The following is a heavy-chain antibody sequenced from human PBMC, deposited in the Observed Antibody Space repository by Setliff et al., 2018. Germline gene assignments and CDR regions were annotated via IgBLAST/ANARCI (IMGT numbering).Heavy chain of an antibody. CDR2: ISWNSGSI. J-gene: IGHJ3*02. CDR3: AKSTRGSLYAFDI. D-gene: IGHD3-10*01. CDR1: SSGDYY. Sequence: SSGDYYWSWIRQPPGKGLEWVSGISWNSGSIGYADSVKGRFTISRDNAKNSLYLQMNSLRAEDMALYYCAKSTRGSLYAFDIWGQGTMVTVSS. V-gene: IGHV3-9*03.